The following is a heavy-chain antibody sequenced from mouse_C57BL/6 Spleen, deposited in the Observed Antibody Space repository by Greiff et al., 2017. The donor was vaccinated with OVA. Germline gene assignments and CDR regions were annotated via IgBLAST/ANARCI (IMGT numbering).Heavy chain of an antibody. CDR1: GYTFTSYW. CDR2: IDPSDSYT. CDR3: ARGKLDYFDY. V-gene: IGHV1-69*01. J-gene: IGHJ2*01. Sequence: QVQLQQPGAELVMPGASVKLSCKASGYTFTSYWMHWVKQRPGQGLEWIGEIDPSDSYTNYNQKFKGKSTLTVDKSSSTAYMQRSSLTSEDSAVYYCARGKLDYFDYWGQGTTLTVSS.